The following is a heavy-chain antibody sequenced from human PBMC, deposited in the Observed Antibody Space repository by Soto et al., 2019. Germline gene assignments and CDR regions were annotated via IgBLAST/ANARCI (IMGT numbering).Heavy chain of an antibody. J-gene: IGHJ6*01. CDR1: GGSVSSSGYY. Sequence: PSETLSLTCTLSGGSVSSSGYYWGWIRQSPGKGLEWIGSMSYSGSTYYNPSLQSRVTISVDMSKIHFSLRLASVTVADTAVYYCARHGVGLSAGGRPIRKYYSPMDVWRQGTTVTVSS. CDR3: ARHGVGLSAGGRPIRKYYSPMDV. V-gene: IGHV4-39*01. CDR2: MSYSGST. D-gene: IGHD6-13*01.